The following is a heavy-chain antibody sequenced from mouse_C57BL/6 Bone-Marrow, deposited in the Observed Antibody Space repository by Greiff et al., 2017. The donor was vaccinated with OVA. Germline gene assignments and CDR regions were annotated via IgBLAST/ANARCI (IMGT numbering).Heavy chain of an antibody. CDR3: AKTPLYYGSSHWYFDV. J-gene: IGHJ1*03. CDR1: GFSLTSYG. Sequence: QVHVKQSGPGLVQPSQSLSITCTVSGFSLTSYGVHWVRQSPGKGLEWLGVIWRGGSTDYNAAFMSRLSITKDNSKSQVFFKMNSLQADDTAIYYCAKTPLYYGSSHWYFDVWGTGTTVTVSS. V-gene: IGHV2-5*01. CDR2: IWRGGST. D-gene: IGHD1-1*01.